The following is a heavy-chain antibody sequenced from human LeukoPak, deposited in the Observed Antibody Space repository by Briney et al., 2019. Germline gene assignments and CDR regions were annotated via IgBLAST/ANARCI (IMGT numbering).Heavy chain of an antibody. CDR2: ISYDGSNK. CDR3: ARGPYSSAEYFQH. Sequence: GGSLRLSCAASGFTFSSYAMHWVRQAPGKGLEWVAVISYDGSNKYYADSVKGRFTISRDNSKNTLYLQMNSLRAEDTAVYYCARGPYSSAEYFQHWGQGTLVTVSS. D-gene: IGHD6-19*01. J-gene: IGHJ1*01. CDR1: GFTFSSYA. V-gene: IGHV3-30-3*01.